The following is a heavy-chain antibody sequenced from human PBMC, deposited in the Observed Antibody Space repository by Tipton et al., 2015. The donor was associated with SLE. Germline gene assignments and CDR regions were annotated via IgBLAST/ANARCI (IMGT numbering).Heavy chain of an antibody. J-gene: IGHJ3*02. V-gene: IGHV4-61*02. CDR1: GGSIRSGDYY. D-gene: IGHD3-10*01. CDR2: IHASGST. CDR3: ARHSTREFSDAFDI. Sequence: TLSLTCTVSGGSIRSGDYYWSWIRQSAGKGLEWIGRIHASGSTNYNPSLKSRVTISVDTSKNQFSLKLSSVTAADTAVFYCARHSTREFSDAFDIWGQGTMVTVSS.